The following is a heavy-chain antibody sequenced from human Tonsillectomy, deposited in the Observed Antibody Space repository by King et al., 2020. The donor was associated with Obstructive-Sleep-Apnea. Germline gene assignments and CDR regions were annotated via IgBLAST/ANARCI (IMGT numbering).Heavy chain of an antibody. CDR1: GGSFSDYY. D-gene: IGHD6-13*01. CDR3: ARGSGAAAVNWFDP. Sequence: VQLQQWGAGLLKPSETLSLTCAVFGGSFSDYYWSWIRQPPGKGLEWIGEINHSGSPNYNPSPESRVAISVDTSKNQFSLELNSVTAADTAVYFCARGSGAAAVNWFDPWGQGTLVTVSS. V-gene: IGHV4-34*01. J-gene: IGHJ5*02. CDR2: INHSGSP.